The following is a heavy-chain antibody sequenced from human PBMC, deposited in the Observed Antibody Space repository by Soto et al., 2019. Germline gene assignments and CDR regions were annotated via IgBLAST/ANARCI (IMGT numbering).Heavy chain of an antibody. V-gene: IGHV1-18*01. CDR3: ARGWYGDY. D-gene: IGHD2-15*01. J-gene: IGHJ4*02. CDR1: GYTFTSYG. CDR2: ISAHNGNT. Sequence: QVHLVQSGAEVKKPGASVKVSCKASGYTFTSYGITWVRQAPGQGLEWMGWISAHNGNTDYAQKLQGRVIVTRDTSTSTAYLELRSLISDATAVYYCARGWYGDYWGQGALVTVSS.